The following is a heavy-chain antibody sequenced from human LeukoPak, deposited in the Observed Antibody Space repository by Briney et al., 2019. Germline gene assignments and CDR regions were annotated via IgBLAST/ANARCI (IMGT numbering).Heavy chain of an antibody. Sequence: PSETLSLTCTVSGGSVSSGSYYWSWIRQPPGKGLEWIGYIYYSGSTNYNPSHKSRATISVDTSKNQFSLKLSSVTAADTAMYYCARDKLVGYYYGMDVWGQGTTVTVSS. D-gene: IGHD2-2*01. CDR2: IYYSGST. J-gene: IGHJ6*02. V-gene: IGHV4-61*01. CDR3: ARDKLVGYYYGMDV. CDR1: GGSVSSGSYY.